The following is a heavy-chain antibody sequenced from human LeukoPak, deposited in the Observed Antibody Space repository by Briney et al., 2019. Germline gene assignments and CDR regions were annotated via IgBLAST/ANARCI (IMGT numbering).Heavy chain of an antibody. CDR3: ARERGRGRDSPWFDY. Sequence: PGGSLRLSCAASGFIVSGDFMSWVRQAPGKGLEWVSGIYSDGSTYYADSVKGRFTISRDNSKNTLDLQMTGLRAEDTAVYYCARERGRGRDSPWFDYWGQGTLVTVSS. J-gene: IGHJ4*02. CDR2: IYSDGST. CDR1: GFIVSGDF. V-gene: IGHV3-53*01. D-gene: IGHD1-26*01.